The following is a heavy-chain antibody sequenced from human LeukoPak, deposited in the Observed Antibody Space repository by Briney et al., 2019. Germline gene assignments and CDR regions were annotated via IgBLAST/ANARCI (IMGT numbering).Heavy chain of an antibody. CDR2: ISAYNGKT. J-gene: IGHJ6*03. Sequence: ASVKVSCKASGYTFTNYAFSWVRQAPGQGLEWMGWISAYNGKTNYAQNLQGRVTMTTDTSTSTAYMELRSLRSDDTAVYYCARGVNWNDLQHDYYYYMDVWGKGTTVTISS. CDR1: GYTFTNYA. D-gene: IGHD1-20*01. V-gene: IGHV1-18*01. CDR3: ARGVNWNDLQHDYYYYMDV.